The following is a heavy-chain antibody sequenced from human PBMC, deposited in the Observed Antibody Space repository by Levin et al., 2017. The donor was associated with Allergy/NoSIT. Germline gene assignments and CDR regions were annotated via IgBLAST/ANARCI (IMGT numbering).Heavy chain of an antibody. CDR3: ALFCSGGRCLKDYYYYGMDV. J-gene: IGHJ6*02. D-gene: IGHD2-15*01. V-gene: IGHV3-21*06. CDR1: GLPFSTSA. CDR2: ISYSGLYI. Sequence: KAGGSLRLSCAASGLPFSTSAINWVRQAPGKGLEWVSSISYSGLYIYYADSVKGRFTISRDNAKNSLYLQMNSLRAEDTGVYYCALFCSGGRCLKDYYYYGMDVWGQGTTVTVSS.